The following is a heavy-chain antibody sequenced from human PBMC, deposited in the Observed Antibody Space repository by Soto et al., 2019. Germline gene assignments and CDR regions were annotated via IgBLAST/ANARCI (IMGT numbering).Heavy chain of an antibody. CDR2: IQSGGPT. CDR3: TTEKTYYMMIGWFDP. J-gene: IGHJ5*02. D-gene: IGHD3-10*01. CDR1: GFTVSSKY. V-gene: IGHV3-66*01. Sequence: GGSLRLSCAASGFTVSSKYMSWVRQAPGKGLEWVSLIQSGGPTYYADSVKGRFTISRGTSENTLHLQMDSLRAEDTAVYYCTTEKTYYMMIGWFDPWGQGTLVTVSS.